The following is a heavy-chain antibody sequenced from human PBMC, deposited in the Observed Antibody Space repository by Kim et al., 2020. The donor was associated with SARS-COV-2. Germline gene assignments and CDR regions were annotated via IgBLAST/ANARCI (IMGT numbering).Heavy chain of an antibody. CDR3: ARRKMSWFGELPDY. J-gene: IGHJ4*02. D-gene: IGHD3-10*01. V-gene: IGHV5-51*01. Sequence: PSFQGQVTISADKSISTAYLQWSSLKASDTAMYYCARRKMSWFGELPDYWGQGTLVTVSS.